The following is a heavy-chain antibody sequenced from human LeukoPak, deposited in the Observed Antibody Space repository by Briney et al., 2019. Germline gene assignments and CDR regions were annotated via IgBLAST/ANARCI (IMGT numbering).Heavy chain of an antibody. CDR1: GFTCSAYG. CDR2: ISGSGGST. D-gene: IGHD1-26*01. CDR3: AKDRLGAMMYFDF. Sequence: GGSLRLSCEASGFTCSAYGMSWVRQAPGKGLEWVSAISGSGGSTYYADSVKGRVTISRDNSKNTLYLQVNSLRVEDTAAYYCAKDRLGAMMYFDFWGQGTLVTVSS. J-gene: IGHJ4*02. V-gene: IGHV3-23*01.